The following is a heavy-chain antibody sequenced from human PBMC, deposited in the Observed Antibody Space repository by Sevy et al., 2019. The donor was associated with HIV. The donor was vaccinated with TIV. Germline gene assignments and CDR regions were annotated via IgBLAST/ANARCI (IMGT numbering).Heavy chain of an antibody. V-gene: IGHV3-21*01. D-gene: IGHD6-13*01. CDR1: GFTFISYT. CDR2: IGGDGGNI. Sequence: GGSLRPSCTASGFTFISYTINWVRQPPGRGLEWVSSIGGDGGNIYKADSVKGRFTISRDNAKNSLYLQMNSLRAEDTAVYYCARVPIIAADGMYYFDYWGQGTLVTVSS. CDR3: ARVPIIAADGMYYFDY. J-gene: IGHJ4*02.